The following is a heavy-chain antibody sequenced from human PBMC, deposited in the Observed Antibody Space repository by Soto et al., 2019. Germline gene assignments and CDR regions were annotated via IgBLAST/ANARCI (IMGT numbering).Heavy chain of an antibody. CDR2: ISATGYAT. V-gene: IGHV3-23*01. CDR3: AKDRLDRAPAGWVDC. J-gene: IGHJ5*01. Sequence: EVQLLESGGGLVQPGGSLRLSCEASGFSFSNYAMSWVRQTPGKGLEWVSGISATGYATFYAESVKGRFTISRDNSKNTLYVQMNDLRGDDTATCYCAKDRLDRAPAGWVDCWGQGALVTVSS. CDR1: GFSFSNYA. D-gene: IGHD6-13*01.